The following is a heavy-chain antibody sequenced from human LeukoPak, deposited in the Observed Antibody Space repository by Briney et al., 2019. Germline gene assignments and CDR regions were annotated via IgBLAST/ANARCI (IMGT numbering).Heavy chain of an antibody. J-gene: IGHJ5*02. D-gene: IGHD4/OR15-4a*01. CDR2: INSDGSSV. CDR1: GFTFSSYW. Sequence: GGSLRLSCAASGFTFSSYWMHWVRQVPGKGLVWVSRINSDGSSVIYADSVKGRFTISRDNAKNTLYLQMNSLRAEDTAVYYCAKHPDYGWNWFDPWGQGTLVTVSS. V-gene: IGHV3-74*01. CDR3: AKHPDYGWNWFDP.